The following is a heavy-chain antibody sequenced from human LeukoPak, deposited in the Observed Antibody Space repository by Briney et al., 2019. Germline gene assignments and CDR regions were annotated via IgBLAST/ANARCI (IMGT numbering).Heavy chain of an antibody. Sequence: GGSLRLSCAASGFTFSSYGMHWVRQAPGKGLEWVAVISYDGSNKYYADSVKGRFTVSRDNAKNTLYLQVNNLRAEDTAVYYCARGPNSNWSGLDFWGQGTLLTVSS. CDR3: ARGPNSNWSGLDF. D-gene: IGHD6-6*01. J-gene: IGHJ4*02. CDR2: ISYDGSNK. CDR1: GFTFSSYG. V-gene: IGHV3-30*03.